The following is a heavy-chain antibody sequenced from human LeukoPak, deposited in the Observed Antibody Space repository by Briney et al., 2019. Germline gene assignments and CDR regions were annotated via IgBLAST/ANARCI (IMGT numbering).Heavy chain of an antibody. CDR1: GGSFSGYY. D-gene: IGHD2-2*01. CDR2: INHSGST. CDR3: ARTHNRFTSCSFFDY. V-gene: IGHV4-34*01. J-gene: IGHJ4*02. Sequence: PSETLSLTCAVYGGSFSGYYWSWIRQPPGKGLEWIGEINHSGSTNYNPSLKSRVTISVDTSKNQFSLKLSSVTAADTAVYYCARTHNRFTSCSFFDYWGQGTLVTVSS.